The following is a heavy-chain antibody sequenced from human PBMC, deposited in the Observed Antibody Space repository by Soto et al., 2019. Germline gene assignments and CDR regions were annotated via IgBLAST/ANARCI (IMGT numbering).Heavy chain of an antibody. CDR2: INAGNGNT. CDR3: ASTVGAAAAKRNYGMDV. V-gene: IGHV1-3*01. Sequence: GASVKVSCKASGYTFTSYAMHWVRQAPGQRLEWMGWINAGNGNTKYSQKFQGRVTITADESTSTAYMELSSLRSEDTAVYYCASTVGAAAAKRNYGMDVWGQGTTVTVSS. J-gene: IGHJ6*02. CDR1: GYTFTSYA. D-gene: IGHD6-13*01.